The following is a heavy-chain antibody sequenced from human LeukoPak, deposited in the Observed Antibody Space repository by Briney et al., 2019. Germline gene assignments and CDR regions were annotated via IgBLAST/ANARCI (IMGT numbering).Heavy chain of an antibody. V-gene: IGHV1-24*01. D-gene: IGHD3-3*01. J-gene: IGHJ6*03. CDR3: ATHFGVVIGYYYYMDV. CDR1: GYTLTELS. CDR2: FDPEDGET. Sequence: GASVKVSCKVSGYTLTELSMHWVRQAPGEGLEWMGGFDPEDGETIYAQKFQGRVTMTEDTSTDTAYMELSSLRSEDTAVYYCATHFGVVIGYYYYMDVWGKGTTVTVSS.